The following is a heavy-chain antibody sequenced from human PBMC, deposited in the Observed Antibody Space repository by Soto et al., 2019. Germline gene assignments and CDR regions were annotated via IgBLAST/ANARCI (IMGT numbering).Heavy chain of an antibody. Sequence: QVQLQQWGAGLLKPSETLSLTCAVYGGSFSGYYWSWIRQPPGKGLEWIGEINHSGSTNYNPSLKSRVTISVDTSKNQFSLKLSSVTAADTAVYYCARVGGYYMMDWFDPWGQGTLFTVSS. V-gene: IGHV4-34*01. CDR1: GGSFSGYY. J-gene: IGHJ5*02. CDR3: ARVGGYYMMDWFDP. CDR2: INHSGST. D-gene: IGHD3-3*01.